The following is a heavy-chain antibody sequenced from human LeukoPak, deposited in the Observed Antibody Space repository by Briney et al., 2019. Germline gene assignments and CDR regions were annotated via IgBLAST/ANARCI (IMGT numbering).Heavy chain of an antibody. V-gene: IGHV3-21*01. CDR2: ISSSSSYI. CDR3: ATLPPRKMTTFLLAFDI. D-gene: IGHD5-24*01. J-gene: IGHJ3*02. CDR1: GFTFSSYS. Sequence: GGSLRLSCAASGFTFSSYSMNWVRQAPGKGLEWVSSISSSSSYIYYADSVKGRFTISRDNAKNSLYLQMNSLRAEDTAVYYCATLPPRKMTTFLLAFDIWGQGIMVTVSS.